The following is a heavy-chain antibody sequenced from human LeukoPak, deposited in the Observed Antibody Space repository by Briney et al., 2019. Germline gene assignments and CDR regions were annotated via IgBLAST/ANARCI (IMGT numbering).Heavy chain of an antibody. CDR2: ISTSGGST. CDR3: AKDLKVIQLVWGFDY. CDR1: GFTFSSYA. J-gene: IGHJ4*02. V-gene: IGHV3-23*01. Sequence: PGGSLRLSCAASGFTFSSYAMSWVRQAPGKGLEWVSAISTSGGSTYYADSVKGRFTISRDNSKNTLYLQMNSLRAEDTAVYYCAKDLKVIQLVWGFDYWGQGTLVTVSS. D-gene: IGHD5-18*01.